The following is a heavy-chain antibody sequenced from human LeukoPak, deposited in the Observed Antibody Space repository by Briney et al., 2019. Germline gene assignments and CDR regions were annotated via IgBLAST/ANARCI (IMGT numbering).Heavy chain of an antibody. CDR1: GYTFTSYD. D-gene: IGHD4-23*01. V-gene: IGHV1-8*01. J-gene: IGHJ4*02. Sequence: ASVKVSCKASGYTFTSYDINWVRQATGQGLEWMGWMNPNSGNTGYAQKFQGRVTMIRNTSISTAYMELSSLRSEDTAVYYCAELRWLPPRYYFDYWAREPWSPSPQ. CDR2: MNPNSGNT. CDR3: AELRWLPPRYYFDY.